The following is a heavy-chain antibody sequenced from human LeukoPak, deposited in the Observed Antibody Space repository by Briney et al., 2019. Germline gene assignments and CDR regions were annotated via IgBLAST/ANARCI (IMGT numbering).Heavy chain of an antibody. V-gene: IGHV4-34*01. CDR3: TGHRKGFYYGVGV. D-gene: IGHD1-14*01. Sequence: SETLSLTCGVFGGSFSDYYWSWIRHFPGQGLEWIGEINDSGRSNCNPSLKSRVTISVDTSKNQFSLKLTSVTAADTAVYYCTGHRKGFYYGVGVWGQGTTVIVS. CDR2: INDSGRS. CDR1: GGSFSDYY. J-gene: IGHJ6*02.